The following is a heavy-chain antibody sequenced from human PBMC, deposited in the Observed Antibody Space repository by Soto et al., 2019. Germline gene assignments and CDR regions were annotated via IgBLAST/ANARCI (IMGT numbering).Heavy chain of an antibody. Sequence: ASVKVSCKVSGYTLTELSMHWVRQAPGKGLEWMGGFDPEDGETIYAQRFQGRVTMTEDTSTDTAYMELSSLRSEDTAVYYCATVNRRGYSYGGWGQGTLVTVSS. CDR3: ATVNRRGYSYGG. J-gene: IGHJ4*02. V-gene: IGHV1-24*01. CDR1: GYTLTELS. CDR2: FDPEDGET. D-gene: IGHD5-18*01.